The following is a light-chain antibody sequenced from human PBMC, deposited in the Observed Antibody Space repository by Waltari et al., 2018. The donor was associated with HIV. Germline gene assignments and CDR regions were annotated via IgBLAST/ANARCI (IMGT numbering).Light chain of an antibody. CDR3: AAWDDSLEAWV. V-gene: IGLV1-44*01. J-gene: IGLJ3*02. CDR2: SDN. Sequence: QSVLTQPPSASGTPGKRVTISCSGSSSNIGSKSVNWFQQVPGTAPKLLMYSDNQRPSGVPGRVSGSKSGTAASLAISGLQSEDEADYYCAAWDDSLEAWVFGGGTRLTVL. CDR1: SSNIGSKS.